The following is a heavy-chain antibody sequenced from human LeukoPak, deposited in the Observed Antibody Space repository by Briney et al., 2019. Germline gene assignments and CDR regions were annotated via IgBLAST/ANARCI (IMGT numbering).Heavy chain of an antibody. CDR3: AGSPKYSSSWYEYFQH. V-gene: IGHV3-30*01. J-gene: IGHJ1*01. D-gene: IGHD6-13*01. CDR1: GFTFSSYA. CDR2: ISHDGSNK. Sequence: GGSLRLSCAASGFTFSSYAMHWVRQAPGKGLEWVAAISHDGSNKYHADSVKGRFTISRDNSKDTVCLQMNSLRAEDTAVYFCAGSPKYSSSWYEYFQHWGQGTLVTVSS.